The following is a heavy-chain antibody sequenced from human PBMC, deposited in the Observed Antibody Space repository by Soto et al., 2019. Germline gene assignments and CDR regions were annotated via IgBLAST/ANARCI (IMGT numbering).Heavy chain of an antibody. D-gene: IGHD3-3*01. V-gene: IGHV3-30*18. CDR3: AKERALAYYDFWSGDAFDI. CDR2: ISYDGSNK. Sequence: GGSLRLSCAASGFTFSSYGMHWVRQAPGKGLEWVAVISYDGSNKYYADSVKGRFTISRDNSKNTLYLQMNSLRAEDTAVYYCAKERALAYYDFWSGDAFDIWGQGTMVTVSS. CDR1: GFTFSSYG. J-gene: IGHJ3*02.